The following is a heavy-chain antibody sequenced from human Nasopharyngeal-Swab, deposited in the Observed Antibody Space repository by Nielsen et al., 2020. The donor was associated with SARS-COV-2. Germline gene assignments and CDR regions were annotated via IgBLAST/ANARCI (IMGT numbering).Heavy chain of an antibody. J-gene: IGHJ5*02. Sequence: ASVKVSCKVSGYTLTELSMHWVRQAPGKGLEWMGGFDPEDGETIYAQKFQGRVTMTEDTSTDTAYMELSSLGSEDTAVYYCATRGSTSFNWFDPWGQGTLVTVSS. CDR1: GYTLTELS. V-gene: IGHV1-24*01. CDR2: FDPEDGET. D-gene: IGHD2-2*01. CDR3: ATRGSTSFNWFDP.